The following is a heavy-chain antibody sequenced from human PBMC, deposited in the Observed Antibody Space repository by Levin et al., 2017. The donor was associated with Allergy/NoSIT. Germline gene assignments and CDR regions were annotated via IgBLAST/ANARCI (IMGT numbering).Heavy chain of an antibody. CDR2: ISGSGGST. V-gene: IGHV3-23*01. Sequence: GESLKISCAASGFTFSSYAMSWVRQAPGKGLEWVSAISGSGGSTYYADSVKGRFTISRDNSKNTLYLQMNSLRAEDTAVYYCAKDRGSYYHTGAFDIWGQGTMVTVSS. J-gene: IGHJ3*02. CDR1: GFTFSSYA. D-gene: IGHD1-26*01. CDR3: AKDRGSYYHTGAFDI.